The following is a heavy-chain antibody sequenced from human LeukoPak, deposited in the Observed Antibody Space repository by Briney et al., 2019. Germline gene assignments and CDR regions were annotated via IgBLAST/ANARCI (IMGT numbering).Heavy chain of an antibody. CDR3: ARLPVVPAAIIYYYYYYMDV. CDR1: RFTFSSYS. CDR2: ISSSSSTI. Sequence: GGSLRLSCAASRFTFSSYSMNWVRQPPGKGLEWVSYISSSSSTIYYADSVKGRFTISRDNAKNSLYLQMNSLRAEDTAVYYCARLPVVPAAIIYYYYYYMDVWGKGTTATVSS. D-gene: IGHD2-2*01. J-gene: IGHJ6*03. V-gene: IGHV3-48*01.